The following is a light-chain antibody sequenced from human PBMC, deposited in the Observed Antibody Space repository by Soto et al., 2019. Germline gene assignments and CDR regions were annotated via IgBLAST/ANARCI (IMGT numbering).Light chain of an antibody. CDR3: SSYTSTNHVV. CDR1: SSNIGTNT. V-gene: IGLV1-44*01. Sequence: QSVLTQPPSASGTPGQRVTISCSGSSSNIGTNTVNWYQQLPGTAPKLLIYDNNHRPSGVPDRFSGSKSGTSASLAISGLQAEDETDYYCSSYTSTNHVVFGGGTKLTVL. CDR2: DNN. J-gene: IGLJ2*01.